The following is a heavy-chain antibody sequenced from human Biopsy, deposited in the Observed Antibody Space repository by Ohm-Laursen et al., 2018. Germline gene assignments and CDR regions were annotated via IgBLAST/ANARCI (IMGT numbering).Heavy chain of an antibody. D-gene: IGHD6-19*01. CDR3: AKHGSGWTGDDALDI. CDR1: GGSIRGYS. J-gene: IGHJ3*02. CDR2: ISYSGGT. V-gene: IGHV4-59*08. Sequence: TLSLTCTVSGGSIRGYSWSWIRQAPGRGLEWVGYISYSGGTSKNPSLKSQITISVDTSKNQISLKVTLVTVADTAVYYCAKHGSGWTGDDALDIWGQGTMVTVSS.